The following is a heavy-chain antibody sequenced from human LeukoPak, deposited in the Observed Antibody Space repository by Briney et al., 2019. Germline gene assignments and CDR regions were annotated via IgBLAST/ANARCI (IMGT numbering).Heavy chain of an antibody. V-gene: IGHV1-18*01. CDR3: ARRLGSGTYYIFADY. CDR1: GYTFTSYG. J-gene: IGHJ4*02. CDR2: ISAYNGNT. Sequence: AASVKVSCKASGYTFTSYGISWVRQAPGQGLGWMGWISAYNGNTNYAQKLQGRVTMTIDTSASTVYMELRSLRSDDTAWYYCARRLGSGTYYIFADYWGQGTLVTVSS. D-gene: IGHD3-10*01.